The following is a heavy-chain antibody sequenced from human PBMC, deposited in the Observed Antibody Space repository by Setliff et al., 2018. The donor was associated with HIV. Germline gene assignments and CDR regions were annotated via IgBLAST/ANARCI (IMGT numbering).Heavy chain of an antibody. J-gene: IGHJ4*02. V-gene: IGHV4-38-2*02. CDR1: GDSISRGSYY. CDR2: IFHSAST. Sequence: PSETLSLTCTVSGDSISRGSYYWGWIRQPPGKGLEWIGSIFHSASTTYNPSLKSRVTISIDTSKNQFSLKLTSVTAADTAVYYCARRGSYGYDYFDYWGPGTLVTVSS. CDR3: ARRGSYGYDYFDY. D-gene: IGHD5-12*01.